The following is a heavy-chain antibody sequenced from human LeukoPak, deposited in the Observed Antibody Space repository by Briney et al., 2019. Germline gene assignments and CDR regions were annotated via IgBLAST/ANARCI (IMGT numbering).Heavy chain of an antibody. CDR3: ATGQGGSYHLGFDY. J-gene: IGHJ4*02. Sequence: ASVKVSCKXSGYTLTELSMHWVRQTPGKGLEWMGGFDPEDGETIYAQKFQGRVTMTEDTSTDTAYMELSSLRSEDTAVYYCATGQGGSYHLGFDYWGQGTLVTVSS. V-gene: IGHV1-24*01. D-gene: IGHD1-26*01. CDR2: FDPEDGET. CDR1: GYTLTELS.